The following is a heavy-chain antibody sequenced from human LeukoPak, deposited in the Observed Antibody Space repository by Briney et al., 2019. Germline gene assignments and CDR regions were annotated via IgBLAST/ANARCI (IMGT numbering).Heavy chain of an antibody. J-gene: IGHJ6*03. Sequence: GSLRLSCAASGLTFSDFSMNWVRQAPGKGLEWIGRIYTSGSTNYNPSLKSRVTMSVDTSKNQFSLKLSSVTAADTAVYYCARDFVDFWSGYRYYYYYMDVWGKGTTVTVSS. CDR2: IYTSGST. CDR3: ARDFVDFWSGYRYYYYYMDV. V-gene: IGHV4-4*07. CDR1: GLTFSDFS. D-gene: IGHD3-3*01.